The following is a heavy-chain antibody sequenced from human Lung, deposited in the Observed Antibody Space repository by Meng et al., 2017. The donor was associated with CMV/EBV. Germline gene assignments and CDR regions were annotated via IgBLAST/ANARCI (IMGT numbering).Heavy chain of an antibody. CDR2: ISPTTGYT. CDR1: GFPFSDYY. D-gene: IGHD2-8*01. Sequence: QVQLVEFGGGLVKPGGSLRLSCTGSGFPFSDYYMSWIRQAPGKGLEWVSYISPTTGYTEYADSVKGRFTISRDNAKNSLFLQMNSLRSEDTAVYYCARDFSLYRTSGVQWGQGTLVTVSS. V-gene: IGHV3-11*05. CDR3: ARDFSLYRTSGVQ. J-gene: IGHJ4*02.